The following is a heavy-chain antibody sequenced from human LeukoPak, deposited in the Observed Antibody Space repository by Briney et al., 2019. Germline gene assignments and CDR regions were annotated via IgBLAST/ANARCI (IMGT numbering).Heavy chain of an antibody. CDR3: ARGGDGLLWFGEYENYFDY. V-gene: IGHV3-48*04. J-gene: IGHJ4*02. D-gene: IGHD3-10*01. Sequence: GSLRLSCAASGFTFSSYSMNWVRQAPGKGLEWVSYISSSSSTIYYADSVKGRFTISRDNAKNSLYLQMNSLRAEDTAVYYCARGGDGLLWFGEYENYFDYWGQGTLVTVSS. CDR2: ISSSSSTI. CDR1: GFTFSSYS.